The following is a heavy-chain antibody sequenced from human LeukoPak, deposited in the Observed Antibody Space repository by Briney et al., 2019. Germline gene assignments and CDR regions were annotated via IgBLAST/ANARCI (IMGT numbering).Heavy chain of an antibody. D-gene: IGHD4-23*01. V-gene: IGHV3-7*01. J-gene: IGHJ3*02. Sequence: GGSLRLSCAASGFTFSSYWMSWVRQAPGKGLEWVANIKQDGSEKYYVDSVKGRFTISRDNAKNSLCLQMNSLRAEDTAVYYCARDIGGNFGLGYAFDMWGQGKMVTVSS. CDR3: ARDIGGNFGLGYAFDM. CDR2: IKQDGSEK. CDR1: GFTFSSYW.